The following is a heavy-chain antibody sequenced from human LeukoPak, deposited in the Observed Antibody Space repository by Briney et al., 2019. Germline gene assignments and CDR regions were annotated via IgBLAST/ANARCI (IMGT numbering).Heavy chain of an antibody. D-gene: IGHD5-18*01. J-gene: IGHJ4*02. Sequence: GGSLRLSRAASGFTVSSNYMIWVRQAPGKGLEWVLIIYSGGSTYYADSVKGRFTISRDNSKNTLYLQMNSLRAEDTAVYFCVRVGYSYGYGDWNHFDYWGQGTLVTVSS. V-gene: IGHV3-66*02. CDR1: GFTVSSNY. CDR2: IYSGGST. CDR3: VRVGYSYGYGDWNHFDY.